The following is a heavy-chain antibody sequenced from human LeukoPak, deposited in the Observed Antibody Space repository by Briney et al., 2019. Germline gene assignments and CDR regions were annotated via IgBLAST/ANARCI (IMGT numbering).Heavy chain of an antibody. D-gene: IGHD2-2*01. CDR3: AREVVVVVPAATYNWFDP. CDR2: INPSGGST. J-gene: IGHJ5*02. Sequence: ASVKVSCKASGYTFTSYYMHWVRQAPGQGLEWMGIINPSGGSTSYAQKFQGRVTMTRDMSTSTVYMELSSLRSEDTAVYYCAREVVVVVPAATYNWFDPWGQGTLVTVSS. CDR1: GYTFTSYY. V-gene: IGHV1-46*01.